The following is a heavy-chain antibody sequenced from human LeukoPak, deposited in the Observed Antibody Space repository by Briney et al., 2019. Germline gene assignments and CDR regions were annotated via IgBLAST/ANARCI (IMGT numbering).Heavy chain of an antibody. D-gene: IGHD3-22*01. J-gene: IGHJ4*02. CDR2: ISAYNGNT. CDR3: ARVLRGTMIVVALFDY. V-gene: IGHV1-18*01. Sequence: ASVKVSCKASGYTFTSYGISWVRRAPGQGLEWMGWISAYNGNTNYAQKLQGRVTMTTDTSTSTAYMELRSLRSDDTAVYYCARVLRGTMIVVALFDYWGQGTLVTVSS. CDR1: GYTFTSYG.